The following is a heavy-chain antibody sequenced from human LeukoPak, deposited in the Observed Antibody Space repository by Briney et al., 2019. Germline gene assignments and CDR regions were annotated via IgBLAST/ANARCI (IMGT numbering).Heavy chain of an antibody. CDR1: GGSISSSSYY. Sequence: SETLSLTCTVSGGSISSSSYYWGWIRQPPGKGLEWIGSIYYSGSTYYNPSLKSRVTISVDTSKNQFSLKLSSVTAADTAVYYCARPHYYGSGSYYNFFDYWGQGTLVTVSS. CDR2: IYYSGST. CDR3: ARPHYYGSGSYYNFFDY. D-gene: IGHD3-10*01. V-gene: IGHV4-39*01. J-gene: IGHJ4*02.